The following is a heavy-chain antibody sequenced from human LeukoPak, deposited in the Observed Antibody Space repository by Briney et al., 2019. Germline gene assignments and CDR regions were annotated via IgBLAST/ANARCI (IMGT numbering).Heavy chain of an antibody. D-gene: IGHD3-10*02. CDR2: ISGSGAST. J-gene: IGHJ6*04. CDR1: GFTFSSYA. Sequence: GGSLRLSCAASGFTFSSYAMSWVRQAPGKGLEWVSAISGSGASTFYADSVKGRFTISRDNAKNSLYLQMNSLRAEDTAVYYCAELGITMIGGVWGKGTTVTISS. CDR3: AELGITMIGGV. V-gene: IGHV3-23*01.